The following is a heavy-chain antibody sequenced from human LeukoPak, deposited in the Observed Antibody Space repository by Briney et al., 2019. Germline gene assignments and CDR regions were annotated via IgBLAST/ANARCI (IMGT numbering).Heavy chain of an antibody. V-gene: IGHV4-59*08. Sequence: KPSETLSLTCTVSGGSIGTYYWSWIRQSPGKGLEWIGYIYVTGTRYNPYLQSRVTISEDTSRNQFFLKMSSVTAADTAVYYCARHIGGGIEDMDVWGKGTKVTVSS. CDR3: ARHIGGGIEDMDV. CDR1: GGSIGTYY. D-gene: IGHD3-16*02. CDR2: IYVTGT. J-gene: IGHJ6*03.